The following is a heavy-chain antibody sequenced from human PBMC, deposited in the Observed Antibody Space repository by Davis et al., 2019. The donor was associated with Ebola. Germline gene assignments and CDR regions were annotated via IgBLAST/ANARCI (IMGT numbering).Heavy chain of an antibody. CDR1: GYTFSNYG. V-gene: IGHV1-18*01. D-gene: IGHD6-13*01. CDR3: ARLIAAAGIGVYYFDY. CDR2: ISSFNGNT. J-gene: IGHJ4*02. Sequence: SVKVSCKASGYTFSNYGFSWVRQAPGQGLEWMGWISSFNGNTNYALKFQGRVSMTTDTSTSTVYMELSSLRSEDTAVYYCARLIAAAGIGVYYFDYWGQGTLVTVSS.